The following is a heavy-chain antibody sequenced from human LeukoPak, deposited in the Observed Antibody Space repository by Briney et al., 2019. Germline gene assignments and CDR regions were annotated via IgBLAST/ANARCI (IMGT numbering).Heavy chain of an antibody. V-gene: IGHV4-59*08. CDR3: ARRYCYDGHHDY. D-gene: IGHD3-22*01. Sequence: PSETLSLTCTVSGGSIRSYHWSWIRQPPGKGLEWIGYIYNSGSTNYNPSLKSRVTISVDTSKNQFSLKLSSVTAADTAVYYCARRYCYDGHHDYWGQGTLVTVSS. CDR1: GGSIRSYH. CDR2: IYNSGST. J-gene: IGHJ4*02.